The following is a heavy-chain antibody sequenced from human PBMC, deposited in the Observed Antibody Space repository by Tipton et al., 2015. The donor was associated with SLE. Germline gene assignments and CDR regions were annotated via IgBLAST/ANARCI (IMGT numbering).Heavy chain of an antibody. V-gene: IGHV4-38-2*02. CDR1: GYSISSGYY. CDR2: IYHSGST. CDR3: ARPSYSYNYEGAFDI. D-gene: IGHD3-22*01. Sequence: GLVKPSETLSLTCTVSGYSISSGYYWGWIRQPPGKGLEWIGSIYHSGSTYYNPSLKSRVTISVDTSKNQFSLTLTSVTAADTAVYLCARPSYSYNYEGAFDIWGPGTKVTVSS. J-gene: IGHJ3*02.